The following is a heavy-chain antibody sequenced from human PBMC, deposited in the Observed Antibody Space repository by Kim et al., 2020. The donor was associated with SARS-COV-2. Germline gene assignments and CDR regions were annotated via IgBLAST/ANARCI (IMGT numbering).Heavy chain of an antibody. CDR3: AKDAGKGLRLLGYGMDV. D-gene: IGHD5-12*01. V-gene: IGHV3-23*01. J-gene: IGHJ6*02. Sequence: GGSLRLSCAASGFTFSSYAMSWVRQAPGKGLEWVSAISGSGGSTYYADSVKGRFTISRDNSKNTLYLQMNSLRAEDTAVYYCAKDAGKGLRLLGYGMDVWGQGTTVTVSS. CDR2: ISGSGGST. CDR1: GFTFSSYA.